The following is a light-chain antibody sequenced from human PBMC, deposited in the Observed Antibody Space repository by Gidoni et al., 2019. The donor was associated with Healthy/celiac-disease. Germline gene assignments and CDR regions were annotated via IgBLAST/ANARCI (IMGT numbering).Light chain of an antibody. CDR3: QQYNNWPLT. J-gene: IGKJ1*01. CDR2: GAS. Sequence: IVMTPSPAPLSVSPGERTPLSCRARHSGSSNLAWYQQKPGQAPRLLIYGASNRATGIPARFSGSGSGTEFTLTISSLKAEDFAVYYCQQYNNWPLTFGQGTKVEIK. CDR1: HSGSSN. V-gene: IGKV3-15*01.